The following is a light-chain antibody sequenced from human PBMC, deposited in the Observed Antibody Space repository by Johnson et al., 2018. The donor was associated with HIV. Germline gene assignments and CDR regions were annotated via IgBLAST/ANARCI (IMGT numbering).Light chain of an antibody. CDR2: DNN. CDR3: GTWDSCLSAEV. Sequence: QSVLTQPPSVSAAPGQKVTISCSGSSSNIGNNYVSWYQQLPGTAPKLLIYDNNKRPSGIPDRFSGSKSGTSATLGITGLPTGDEADYYCGTWDSCLSAEVLVTGTKITVL. V-gene: IGLV1-51*01. CDR1: SSNIGNNY. J-gene: IGLJ1*01.